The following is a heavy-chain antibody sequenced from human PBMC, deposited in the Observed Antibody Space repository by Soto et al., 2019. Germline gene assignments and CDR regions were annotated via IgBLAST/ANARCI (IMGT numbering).Heavy chain of an antibody. CDR1: GGSISSGGYY. V-gene: IGHV4-31*03. Sequence: PSETLSLTCTVSGGSISSGGYYWSWIRQHPGKGLEWIGYIYYSGSTYYSPSLKSRVTISVDTSKNQFSLKLSSVTAADTAVYYCARHLHPTTGYCPSTSCYHFDYWGQGTLVTVSS. CDR3: ARHLHPTTGYCPSTSCYHFDY. CDR2: IYYSGST. D-gene: IGHD2-2*01. J-gene: IGHJ4*02.